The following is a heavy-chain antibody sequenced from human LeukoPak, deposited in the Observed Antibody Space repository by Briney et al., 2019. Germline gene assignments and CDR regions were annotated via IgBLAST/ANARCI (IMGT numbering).Heavy chain of an antibody. V-gene: IGHV1-18*01. D-gene: IGHD6-13*01. CDR3: ARSVGKQQLVPRDYYYYYMDV. J-gene: IGHJ6*03. CDR2: ISAYNGNT. Sequence: ASVNVSCKASGYTFTSYGISWVRQAPGQGLEWMGWISAYNGNTNYAQKLQGRVTMTTDTSTSTAYMELRSLRSDDTAVYYCARSVGKQQLVPRDYYYYYMDVWGKGTTVTVSS. CDR1: GYTFTSYG.